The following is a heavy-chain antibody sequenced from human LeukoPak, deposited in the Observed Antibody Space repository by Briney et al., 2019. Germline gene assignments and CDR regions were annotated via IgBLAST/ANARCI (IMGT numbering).Heavy chain of an antibody. J-gene: IGHJ3*02. CDR1: GGSISSSSYY. CDR2: IYYSGST. D-gene: IGHD3-16*02. CDR3: ARFRVGDYVWGSYRYEVGAFDI. V-gene: IGHV4-39*01. Sequence: PSETLSLTCTVSGGSISSSSYYWGWIRQPPGKGLEWIGSIYYSGSTHYNPSLKSRVTISVDTSKNQFSLKLSSVTAADTAVYYCARFRVGDYVWGSYRYEVGAFDIWGQGTMVTVSS.